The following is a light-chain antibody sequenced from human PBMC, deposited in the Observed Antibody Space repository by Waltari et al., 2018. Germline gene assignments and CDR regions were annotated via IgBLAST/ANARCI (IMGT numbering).Light chain of an antibody. CDR1: QSVSSS. J-gene: IGKJ2*01. Sequence: EIVLTQSPATLSLSPGESATLSCRASQSVSSSLAWYQQKPGQAPRLLIYDASKRATGIPARFSGSGSGTDFTLTIGGLEPEDFAVYYCQQRSDWPFTFGQGTKLEI. V-gene: IGKV3-11*01. CDR3: QQRSDWPFT. CDR2: DAS.